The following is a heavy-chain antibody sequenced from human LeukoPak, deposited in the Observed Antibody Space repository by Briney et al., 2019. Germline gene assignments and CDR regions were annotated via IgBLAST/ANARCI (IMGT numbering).Heavy chain of an antibody. V-gene: IGHV3-74*01. J-gene: IGHJ5*02. Sequence: GGSLRLSCAASGFTFSSYWMHWVRKAPGKGLVWVSRINTDGSSTSYADSVKGRFTISRDNAKNTLYLQMNSLRAEDTALYYCARESGIAAALDLWGQGTLVTVSS. D-gene: IGHD6-13*01. CDR2: INTDGSST. CDR1: GFTFSSYW. CDR3: ARESGIAAALDL.